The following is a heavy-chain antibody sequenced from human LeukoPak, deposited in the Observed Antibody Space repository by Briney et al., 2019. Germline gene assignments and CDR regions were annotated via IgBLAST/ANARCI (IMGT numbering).Heavy chain of an antibody. V-gene: IGHV3-15*01. Sequence: GGSLRLSCAASGFTFSNAWMSWVRQAPGKGLEWVGRIKCKTDDGTTDYAAPVKGRFTISRDDSKNTLYLQMNSLKTEDTAVYYCTTFKRVDFWSGYHDAFDIWGQGTMVTVSS. CDR2: IKCKTDDGTT. J-gene: IGHJ3*02. D-gene: IGHD3-3*01. CDR3: TTFKRVDFWSGYHDAFDI. CDR1: GFTFSNAW.